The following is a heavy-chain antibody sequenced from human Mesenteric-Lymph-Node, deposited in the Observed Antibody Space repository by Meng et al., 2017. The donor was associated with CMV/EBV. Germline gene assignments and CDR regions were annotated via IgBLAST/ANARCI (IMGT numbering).Heavy chain of an antibody. CDR3: AKVRHDFWTGYPNALDV. CDR2: ISGSGGST. V-gene: IGHV3-23*01. CDR1: GFIFSRYA. J-gene: IGHJ6*02. D-gene: IGHD3/OR15-3a*01. Sequence: GESLKISCAVSGFIFSRYAMNWVRQAPGKGLEWVSGISGSGGSTYYADSVKGRFTISRDNSKNTLYLQMNSLRAEDTAVYYCAKVRHDFWTGYPNALDVWGQGTPVTVSS.